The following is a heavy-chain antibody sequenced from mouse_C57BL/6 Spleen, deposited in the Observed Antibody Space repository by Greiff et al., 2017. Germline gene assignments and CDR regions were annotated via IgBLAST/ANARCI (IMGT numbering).Heavy chain of an antibody. CDR2: ISYDGSN. CDR3: ARGIQSN. V-gene: IGHV3-6*01. Sequence: EVKLMESGPGLVKPSQSLSLTCSVTGYSITSGYYWNWIRQFPGNKLEWMGYISYDGSNNYNPSLKNRISITRDTSKNQFFLKLNSVTTEDTATYYCARGIQSNWGQGTLVTVSA. CDR1: GYSITSGYY. J-gene: IGHJ3*01.